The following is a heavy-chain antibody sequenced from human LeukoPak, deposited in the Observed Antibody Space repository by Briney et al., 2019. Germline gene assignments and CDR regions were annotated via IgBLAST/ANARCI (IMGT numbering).Heavy chain of an antibody. CDR2: IYYNGGT. CDR3: ARAGGVDTAMDANFDY. CDR1: GGSISSYY. J-gene: IGHJ4*02. D-gene: IGHD5-18*01. Sequence: SETLSLTCTVSGGSISSYYWSWIWQPPGKGLEWIGYIYYNGGTNYNPSLRSRVTISVDTSKNHFSLRLGSVTAADTAMYYCARAGGVDTAMDANFDYWGQGTLVTVSS. V-gene: IGHV4-59*01.